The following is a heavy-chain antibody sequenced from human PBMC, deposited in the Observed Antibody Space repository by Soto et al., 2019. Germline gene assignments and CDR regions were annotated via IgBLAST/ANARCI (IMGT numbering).Heavy chain of an antibody. V-gene: IGHV3-74*01. CDR1: GFTFSSYW. D-gene: IGHD5-12*01. CDR2: INSDGSST. Sequence: EVQLVESGGGLVQPGGSLRLSCAASGFTFSSYWMHWVRQAPGKGLMWVSRINSDGSSTTYADSVKGPFTISRGNAKHTLYMQINILKAEDTAGFYCVRGYSCADGGQGTMVNISS. J-gene: IGHJ4*02. CDR3: VRGYSCAD.